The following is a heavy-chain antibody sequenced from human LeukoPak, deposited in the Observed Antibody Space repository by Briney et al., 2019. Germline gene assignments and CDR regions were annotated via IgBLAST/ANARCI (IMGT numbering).Heavy chain of an antibody. CDR2: INPSGGST. CDR1: GYTFTNYY. D-gene: IGHD3-10*01. J-gene: IGHJ4*02. Sequence: ASVKVSCKASGYTFTNYYMHWVRQAPGQGLEWMGIINPSGGSTSYAQKFQGRVTMTRDMSTSTVYMELSSLRSEDTAVYYCARDTMVHFDYWGQGTLVTVSS. CDR3: ARDTMVHFDY. V-gene: IGHV1-46*01.